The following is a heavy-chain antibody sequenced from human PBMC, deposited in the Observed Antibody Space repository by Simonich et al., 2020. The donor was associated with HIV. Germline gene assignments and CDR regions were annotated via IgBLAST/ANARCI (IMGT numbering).Heavy chain of an antibody. D-gene: IGHD2-2*01. V-gene: IGHV4-34*01. CDR2: INQSRST. Sequence: QVQLQQWGAGLLKPSETLSLTCAVYGGSFSGYYWSWNRPPPGKGREWIGEINQSRSTNSNPSLKIRVTISVYTSKNQFSLKLSSVTAADTAVYYCARGFYQRLYYFDYWGQGTLVTVSS. CDR1: GGSFSGYY. J-gene: IGHJ4*02. CDR3: ARGFYQRLYYFDY.